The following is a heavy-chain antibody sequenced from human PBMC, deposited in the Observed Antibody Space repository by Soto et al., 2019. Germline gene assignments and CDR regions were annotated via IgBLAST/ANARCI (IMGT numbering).Heavy chain of an antibody. CDR2: IYYSGST. V-gene: IGHV4-30-4*01. J-gene: IGHJ6*02. Sequence: SETLSLTCTVSGGSTSSGDYYWSWIRLPPGKGLEWIGYIYYSGSTYYNPSLKSRVTISVDTSKNQFSLKLSSVTAADTAVYYCARVRGSKIQLWLEYYYYGMDVWGQGATVTVSS. D-gene: IGHD5-18*01. CDR3: ARVRGSKIQLWLEYYYYGMDV. CDR1: GGSTSSGDYY.